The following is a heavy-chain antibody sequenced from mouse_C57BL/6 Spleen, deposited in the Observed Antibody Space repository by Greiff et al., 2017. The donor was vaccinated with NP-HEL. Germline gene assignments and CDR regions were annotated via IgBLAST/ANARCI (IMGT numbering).Heavy chain of an antibody. Sequence: QVQLQQSGPGLVAPSQSLSITCTVSGFSLTSYGVDWVRQSPGKGLEWLGVIWGVGSTNYNSALKSRLSISKDNSKSQVFLKMNSLQTDDTAMYYCARLLGGAMDYWGQGTSVTVSS. D-gene: IGHD1-1*01. V-gene: IGHV2-6*01. CDR2: IWGVGST. J-gene: IGHJ4*01. CDR1: GFSLTSYG. CDR3: ARLLGGAMDY.